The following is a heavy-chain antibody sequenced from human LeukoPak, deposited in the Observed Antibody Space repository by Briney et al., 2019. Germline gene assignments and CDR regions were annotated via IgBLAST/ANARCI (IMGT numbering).Heavy chain of an antibody. CDR2: INHSGST. V-gene: IGHV4-34*01. J-gene: IGHJ1*01. D-gene: IGHD1-26*01. CDR3: ARGSGSYAPGRYFQH. Sequence: PSETLSLTCAVYGGSFSGYYWSWIRQPPGKGLEWIGEINHSGSTNYNPSLKSRVTISVDTSKNQFSLKLSSATAADTAVYYCARGSGSYAPGRYFQHWGQGTLVTVSS. CDR1: GGSFSGYY.